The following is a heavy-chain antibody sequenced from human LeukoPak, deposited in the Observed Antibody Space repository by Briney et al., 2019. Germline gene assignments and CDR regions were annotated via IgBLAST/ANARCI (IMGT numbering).Heavy chain of an antibody. Sequence: GGPLRLSCAASGFTFSGYAIHWVRQAPGKGLEWVAVISYDGTYKYYADSVKGRFTISRDNSKNTLYLQMNSLRAEDTAVYFCARGGGYCINGVCLEDYWGQGTLVTVSS. V-gene: IGHV3-30-3*01. J-gene: IGHJ4*02. D-gene: IGHD2-8*01. CDR2: ISYDGTYK. CDR1: GFTFSGYA. CDR3: ARGGGYCINGVCLEDY.